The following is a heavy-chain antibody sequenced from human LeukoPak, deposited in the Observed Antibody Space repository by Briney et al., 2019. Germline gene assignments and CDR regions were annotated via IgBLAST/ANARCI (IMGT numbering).Heavy chain of an antibody. V-gene: IGHV4-34*01. CDR3: ARVEYDYVWGSYLWFDP. CDR2: INHSGST. CDR1: GGSFSGYY. J-gene: IGHJ5*02. Sequence: SETLSLTCAVYGGSFSGYYWSWIRQPPGKGLEWIGEINHSGSTNYNPSLKSRVTISVDTSKNQFSLKLSSVTAADTAVYYCARVEYDYVWGSYLWFDPWGQGTLVTVSS. D-gene: IGHD3-16*02.